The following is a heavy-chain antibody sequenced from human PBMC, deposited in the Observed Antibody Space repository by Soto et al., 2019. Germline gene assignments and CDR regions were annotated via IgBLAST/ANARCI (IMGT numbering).Heavy chain of an antibody. CDR2: INPNSGGT. D-gene: IGHD3-9*01. J-gene: IGHJ6*02. CDR3: ARVIGGWLHLYGMDV. CDR1: GYTFTGYY. V-gene: IGHV1-2*02. Sequence: ASVKVSCKASGYTFTGYYMHWVRQAPGQGLEWMGWINPNSGGTNYAQKFQGRVTMTRDTSISTAYMELNSLRAEDTAVYYCARVIGGWLHLYGMDVWGQGTTVTVSS.